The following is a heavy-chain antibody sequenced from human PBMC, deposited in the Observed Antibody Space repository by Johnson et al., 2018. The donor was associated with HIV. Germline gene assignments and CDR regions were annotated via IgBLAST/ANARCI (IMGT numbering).Heavy chain of an antibody. J-gene: IGHJ3*02. CDR1: GFSFSSYG. CDR3: ATRDPTHRPGVFDI. CDR2: ISYDGST. V-gene: IGHV3-30*03. Sequence: QVQLVESGGGLVQPGGSLRLSCAVSGFSFSSYGMHWVRQAPGKGLEWVAVISYDGSTSYVDSVKGRFTVSRDNAKNTLYLQMNSLRAEDTAVYYCATRDPTHRPGVFDIWGQGTLVTVS. D-gene: IGHD1-14*01.